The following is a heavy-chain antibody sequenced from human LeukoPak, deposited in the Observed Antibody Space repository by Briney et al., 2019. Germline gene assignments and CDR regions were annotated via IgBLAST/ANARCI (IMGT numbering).Heavy chain of an antibody. CDR2: ISSSSDYI. CDR1: GFTFNSYS. V-gene: IGHV3-21*01. CDR3: ARDSGYCSSTGCYVHYFDY. J-gene: IGHJ4*02. Sequence: GGSLRLSCAASGFTFNSYSMNWVRQTPGKGLEWVSSISSSSDYINYADSVKGRFTVSRDNAKNSLHLQMNSLRAEDTAAYYCARDSGYCSSTGCYVHYFDYWGQGTLVTVSS. D-gene: IGHD2-2*01.